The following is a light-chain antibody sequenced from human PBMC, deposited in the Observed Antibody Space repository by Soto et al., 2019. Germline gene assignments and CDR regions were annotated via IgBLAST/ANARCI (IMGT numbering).Light chain of an antibody. CDR2: DTS. Sequence: IVLTQSPATLSLSPGERATVSCRASQSVSEYLAWYQHKPGQAPRLLIYDTSNRADGVPARFTGSGSGTDFTLTISSLEPEDFAVYYCQQRDDSPVTFGPGTKVEIK. J-gene: IGKJ3*01. CDR1: QSVSEY. V-gene: IGKV3-11*01. CDR3: QQRDDSPVT.